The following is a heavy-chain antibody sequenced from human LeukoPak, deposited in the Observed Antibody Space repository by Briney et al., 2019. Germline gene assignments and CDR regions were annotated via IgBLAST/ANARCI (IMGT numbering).Heavy chain of an antibody. CDR2: IKQDGSEK. J-gene: IGHJ4*02. D-gene: IGHD4-17*01. Sequence: GGSLRLSCAASGFTFSRYWMSWVRQAPGKGLEWVANIKQDGSEKYYVESVKGRFTVSRDNAKNSLYLQMNSLRVEDTAVYYCARTVSYWGQGTLVTVSS. CDR3: ARTVSY. CDR1: GFTFSRYW. V-gene: IGHV3-7*01.